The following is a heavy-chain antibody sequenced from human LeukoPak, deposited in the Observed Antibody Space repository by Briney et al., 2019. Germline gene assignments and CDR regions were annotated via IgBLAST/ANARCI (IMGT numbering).Heavy chain of an antibody. CDR3: AGGDTSGYYYAGFEY. V-gene: IGHV3-30*02. Sequence: PGGSLRLPCAASGFTFSSYGMHWVRQAPGKGLEWVAFMRYDRSNKYYADSVKGRFTISRDNSKNTLYLQMNSLRAEDTAVYYCAGGDTSGYYYAGFEYWGQGTLVTVSS. D-gene: IGHD3-22*01. CDR1: GFTFSSYG. CDR2: MRYDRSNK. J-gene: IGHJ4*02.